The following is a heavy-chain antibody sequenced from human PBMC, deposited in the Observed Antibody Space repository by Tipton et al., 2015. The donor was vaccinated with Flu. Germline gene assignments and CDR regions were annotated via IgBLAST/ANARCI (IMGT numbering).Heavy chain of an antibody. Sequence: SLRLSCAASGFSFDDYAMHWVRQAPGKGLEWVSTISWNSANMHYADSVKGRFTISRDNARNSLYLQMNSLRTEDTALYYCAKDSSYGSDSYSPDYWGQGTLVTVSS. J-gene: IGHJ4*02. V-gene: IGHV3-9*01. CDR3: AKDSSYGSDSYSPDY. CDR1: GFSFDDYA. D-gene: IGHD3-10*01. CDR2: ISWNSANM.